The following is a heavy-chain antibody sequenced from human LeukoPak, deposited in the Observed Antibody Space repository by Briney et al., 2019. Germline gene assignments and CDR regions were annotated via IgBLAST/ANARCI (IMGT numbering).Heavy chain of an antibody. CDR2: IYYSGST. D-gene: IGHD5-12*01. V-gene: IGHV4-59*04. CDR3: AMGTITDYYYYMDV. J-gene: IGHJ6*03. CDR1: GGSISSYY. Sequence: PSETLSLTCTVSGGSISSYYWSWIRQPPGKGLEWIGSIYYSGSTYYNPSLKSRVTISVDTSKNQFSLKLSSVTAADTAVYYCAMGTITDYYYYMDVWGKGTTVTVSS.